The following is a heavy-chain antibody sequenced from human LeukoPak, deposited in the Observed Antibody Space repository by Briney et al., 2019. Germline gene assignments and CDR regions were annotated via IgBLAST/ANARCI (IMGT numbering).Heavy chain of an antibody. CDR2: IYHTGSV. Sequence: SGTLSLTCAVSGGSIDSDYWWTWVRQSPGKGLEWIGEIYHTGSVNYNLSLESRVTISRDRSKNQFSLMLRSVTAADTAVYYCARHDDFLSAYNYWGQGILVTVSS. D-gene: IGHD3-3*01. CDR3: ARHDDFLSAYNY. J-gene: IGHJ4*02. CDR1: GGSIDSDYW. V-gene: IGHV4-4*02.